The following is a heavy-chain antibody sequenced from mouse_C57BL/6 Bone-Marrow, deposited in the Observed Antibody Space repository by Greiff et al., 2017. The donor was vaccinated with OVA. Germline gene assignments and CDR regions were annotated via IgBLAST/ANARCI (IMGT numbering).Heavy chain of an antibody. CDR1: GFTFSSYA. Sequence: EVHLVESGGGLVKPGGSLKLSCAASGFTFSSYAMSWVRQTPEKRLEWVATISDGGSYTYYPDNVKGRFTLSRDNAKNNLYLQMSHLKSEDTAMYYCARDLIPMDYWGQGTSVTVSS. V-gene: IGHV5-4*01. CDR3: ARDLIPMDY. J-gene: IGHJ4*01. CDR2: ISDGGSYT.